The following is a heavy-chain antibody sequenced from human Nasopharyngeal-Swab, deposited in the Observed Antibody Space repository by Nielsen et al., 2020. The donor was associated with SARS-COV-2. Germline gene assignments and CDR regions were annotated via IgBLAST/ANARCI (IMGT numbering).Heavy chain of an antibody. Sequence: SETLSLTCTVSGGSISSYYWSWIRQPPGEGLEWIGYIYYSGSTNYNPSLKSRVTISVDTSKNQFSLKLSSVTAADTAVYYCARLTYSYESYYYYYGMDVWGQGTTVTVSS. CDR2: IYYSGST. CDR1: GGSISSYY. V-gene: IGHV4-59*08. D-gene: IGHD5-18*01. CDR3: ARLTYSYESYYYYYGMDV. J-gene: IGHJ6*02.